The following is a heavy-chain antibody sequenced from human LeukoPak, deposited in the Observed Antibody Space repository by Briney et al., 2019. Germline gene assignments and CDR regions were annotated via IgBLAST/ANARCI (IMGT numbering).Heavy chain of an antibody. J-gene: IGHJ5*02. Sequence: PGGSLRLSCAASGFTFSSSGMHWVRQAPGKGLEWVAVIWYDGSNKYYADSVRGRFTTSRDNSKNTLYLQMNSLRAEDTAVYYCAKDCVGTQALEPWGQGTLVTVSS. CDR2: IWYDGSNK. D-gene: IGHD3-10*01. CDR3: AKDCVGTQALEP. V-gene: IGHV3-33*06. CDR1: GFTFSSSG.